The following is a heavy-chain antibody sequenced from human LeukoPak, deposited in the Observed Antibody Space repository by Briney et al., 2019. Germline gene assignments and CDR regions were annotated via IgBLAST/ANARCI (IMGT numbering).Heavy chain of an antibody. Sequence: GGSLRLSCAASGLTFSSYWMSWVRQAPGRGLEWVANIKQDGSEKYYVDSVKGRFTISRDNAKNSLYLQMNSLRAEDTAVYYCARGWFFDYWGQGTLVTVSS. V-gene: IGHV3-7*01. D-gene: IGHD3-9*01. CDR2: IKQDGSEK. CDR1: GLTFSSYW. J-gene: IGHJ4*02. CDR3: ARGWFFDY.